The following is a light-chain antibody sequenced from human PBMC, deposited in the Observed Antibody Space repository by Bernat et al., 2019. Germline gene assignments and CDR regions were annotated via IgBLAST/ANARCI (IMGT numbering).Light chain of an antibody. Sequence: DIQLTQSPPFLSASVGDRVTITCRASQIIGVYLDWYQQKPGQAPKLLIYGSSTLQTGVPSRFSGSGSGTEFTLIISSLQPEDVGTFYCQHLNNFPITFGQGTRLEIK. J-gene: IGKJ5*01. CDR1: QIIGVY. CDR2: GSS. CDR3: QHLNNFPIT. V-gene: IGKV1-9*01.